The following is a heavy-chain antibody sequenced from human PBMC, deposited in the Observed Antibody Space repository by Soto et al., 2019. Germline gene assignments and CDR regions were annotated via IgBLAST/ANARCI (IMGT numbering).Heavy chain of an antibody. CDR1: GFTFANYG. Sequence: QVQLAESGGGVVQPGRSLRLSCAASGFTFANYGMQWVRQAPDKGLEWMAFISYDGSGKSYADSVKGRFTISRDNSNKALHLEMSGLRAEDSAVYYCEYCVRRGDIVLAPAASPIDHWGHGTLVTVSS. CDR2: ISYDGSGK. CDR3: EYCVRRGDIVLAPAASPIDH. J-gene: IGHJ1*01. D-gene: IGHD2-2*01. V-gene: IGHV3-30*03.